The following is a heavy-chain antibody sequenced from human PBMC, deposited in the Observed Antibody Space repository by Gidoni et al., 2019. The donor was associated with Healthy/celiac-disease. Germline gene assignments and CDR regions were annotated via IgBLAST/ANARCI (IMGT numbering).Heavy chain of an antibody. CDR3: AKEHVEMATTEKTYYYYGMDV. V-gene: IGHV3-9*01. Sequence: EVQLVESGGGLVQPGRSLRLSCAASGFTFDDYAMHWGRQAPGKGLEWVSGISWHSGSIGYADSVKGRFTISRDNAKNSLYLQMNSLRAEDTALYYCAKEHVEMATTEKTYYYYGMDVWGQGTTVTVSS. CDR2: ISWHSGSI. D-gene: IGHD1-1*01. CDR1: GFTFDDYA. J-gene: IGHJ6*02.